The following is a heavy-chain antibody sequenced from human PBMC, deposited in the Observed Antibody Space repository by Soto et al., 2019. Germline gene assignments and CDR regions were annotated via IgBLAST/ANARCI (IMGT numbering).Heavy chain of an antibody. J-gene: IGHJ1*01. CDR2: ISDSGSSA. CDR1: GFTFRNYA. CDR3: AKDRSGGWPKGFSV. Sequence: GGSLRLSCAASGFTFRNYAMDWVRQAPGKGLEWVSGISDSGSSAHYADSVKGRFTISRDNSKNTLFLQMNNLRADDTALYYCAKDRSGGWPKGFSVWGQGALVPGSS. V-gene: IGHV3-23*01. D-gene: IGHD2-15*01.